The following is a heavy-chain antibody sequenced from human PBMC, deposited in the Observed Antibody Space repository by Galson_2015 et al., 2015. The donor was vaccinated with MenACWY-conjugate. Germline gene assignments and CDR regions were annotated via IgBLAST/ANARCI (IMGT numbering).Heavy chain of an antibody. J-gene: IGHJ6*02. V-gene: IGHV3-11*06. CDR1: GFTFSAYY. Sequence: SLRLSCAASGFTFSAYYMSWIRHTPGKGLEWVSYISSNNRDTNYAESVRGRFTISRDNSKNLLYLQMNSLRAEDTGVYYCERGGVTILGVVLYGMVVWGQGTTVTVSS. CDR3: ERGGVTILGVVLYGMVV. CDR2: ISSNNRDT. D-gene: IGHD3-3*01.